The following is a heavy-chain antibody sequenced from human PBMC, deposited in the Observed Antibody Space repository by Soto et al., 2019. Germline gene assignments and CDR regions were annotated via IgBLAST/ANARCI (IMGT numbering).Heavy chain of an antibody. J-gene: IGHJ3*02. CDR3: ATTGVGNAFDI. CDR2: ISFDGSNK. V-gene: IGHV3-30-3*01. D-gene: IGHD1-1*01. Sequence: PGGSLRLSCAASGFTFSSYAMHWVRQAPGKGLEWVAVISFDGSNKFYADSVKGRFTISRDKSKNTLYLQMNSLRAEDTAVYYCATTGVGNAFDIWGQGTMVTVSS. CDR1: GFTFSSYA.